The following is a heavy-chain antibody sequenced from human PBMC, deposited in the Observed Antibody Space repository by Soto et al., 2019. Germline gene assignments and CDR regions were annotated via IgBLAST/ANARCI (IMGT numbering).Heavy chain of an antibody. CDR1: GYTFTGYY. J-gene: IGHJ3*02. CDR2: INPNSGGT. V-gene: IGHV1-2*02. D-gene: IGHD3-10*01. CDR3: ARAGSYYNKNAFDI. Sequence: GASVKVSCKASGYTFTGYYMHWVRQAPGQGLEWMGWINPNSGGTNYAQKFQGRVTMTRDTSISTAYMELSRLRSDDTAVYYCARAGSYYNKNAFDIWGQGTMVTVSS.